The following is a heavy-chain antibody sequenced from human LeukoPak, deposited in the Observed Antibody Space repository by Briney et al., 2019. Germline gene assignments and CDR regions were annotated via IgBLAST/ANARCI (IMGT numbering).Heavy chain of an antibody. CDR2: ISAYNGNT. CDR1: GYTFTSYG. J-gene: IGHJ4*02. CDR3: AFLNEGCSGGSCYSVDY. V-gene: IGHV1-18*01. Sequence: GASVKVSCKASGYTFTSYGISWVRQAPGQGLEWMGWISAYNGNTNYAQKLQGRVTMTTDTSTSTAYMELRSLRSDDTAVYYCAFLNEGCSGGSCYSVDYWGQGTLVTVSS. D-gene: IGHD2-15*01.